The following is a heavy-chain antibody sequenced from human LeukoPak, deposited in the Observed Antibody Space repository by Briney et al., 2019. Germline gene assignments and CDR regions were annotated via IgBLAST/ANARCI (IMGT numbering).Heavy chain of an antibody. V-gene: IGHV4-39*07. CDR1: GGSISSSSYY. D-gene: IGHD6-13*01. Sequence: PSETLSLTCTVSGGSISSSSYYWGWIRQPPGKGLEWIGSIYYSGSTYYNPSLKSRVTISVDTSKNQFSLKLSSVTAVDTAVYYCARGDSSSWYEYYYYGMDVWGQGTTVTVSS. J-gene: IGHJ6*02. CDR2: IYYSGST. CDR3: ARGDSSSWYEYYYYGMDV.